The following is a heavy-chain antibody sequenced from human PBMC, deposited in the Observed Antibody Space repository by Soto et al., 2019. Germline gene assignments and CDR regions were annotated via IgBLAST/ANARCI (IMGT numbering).Heavy chain of an antibody. CDR3: ARRERDDAFDI. J-gene: IGHJ3*02. V-gene: IGHV4-59*08. CDR1: GGSISSYY. Sequence: SETLSLTCNVSGGSISSYYWSWIRQPPGKGLEWIGYIYYSGSTNYNPSLKSRVTISVDTSKNQFSLKLSSVTAADTAVYYCARRERDDAFDIWGQGTMVTVSS. CDR2: IYYSGST.